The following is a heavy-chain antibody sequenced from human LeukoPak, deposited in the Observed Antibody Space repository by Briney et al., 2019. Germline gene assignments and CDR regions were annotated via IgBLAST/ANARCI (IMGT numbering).Heavy chain of an antibody. CDR1: GFTFSSYA. J-gene: IGHJ6*02. CDR2: IIPILGIA. V-gene: IGHV1-69*04. D-gene: IGHD6-19*01. CDR3: ARDSIAVGVGLAGPSHNYYYYYGMDV. Sequence: PGGSLRLSCAASGFTFSSYAISWVRQAPGQGLEWMGRIIPILGIANYAQKFQGRVTITADKSTSTAYMELSSLRSEDTAVYYCARDSIAVGVGLAGPSHNYYYYYGMDVWGQGTTVTVSS.